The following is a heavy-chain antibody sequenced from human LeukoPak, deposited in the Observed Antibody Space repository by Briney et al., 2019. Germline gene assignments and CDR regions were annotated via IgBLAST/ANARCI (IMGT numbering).Heavy chain of an antibody. CDR2: INPNSGGT. CDR3: ARVVEIGEYYFDY. V-gene: IGHV1-2*02. J-gene: IGHJ4*02. CDR1: GYTFTGYY. Sequence: GASVKVSCKASGYTFTGYYMHWVRQAPGQGLEWMGWINPNSGGTNYAQKFQGRVTMTRDTSISTAYMELSRLRSDDAAVYYCARVVEIGEYYFDYWGQGTLVTVSS. D-gene: IGHD3-10*01.